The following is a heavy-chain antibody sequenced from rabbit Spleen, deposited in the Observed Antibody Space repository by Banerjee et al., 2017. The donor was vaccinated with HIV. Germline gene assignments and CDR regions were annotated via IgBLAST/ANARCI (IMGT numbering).Heavy chain of an antibody. Sequence: QQLVESGGGLVKPGASLKLSCKASGFTLSSYYMNWVRQAPGKGLEWIGYIDPVFGITYYANWVNGRFSISRENAQNTVFLQMTSLTAADTATYFCARDGSGGSYFALWGQGTLVTVS. CDR1: GFTLSSYY. V-gene: IGHV1S7*01. J-gene: IGHJ3*01. CDR3: ARDGSGGSYFAL. D-gene: IGHD8-1*01. CDR2: IDPVFGIT.